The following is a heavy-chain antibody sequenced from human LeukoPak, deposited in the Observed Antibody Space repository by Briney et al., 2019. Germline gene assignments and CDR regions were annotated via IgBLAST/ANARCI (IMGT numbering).Heavy chain of an antibody. J-gene: IGHJ6*03. CDR3: AKGLRTGVGPYMGYHYYMDV. CDR1: AFTFSSYA. V-gene: IGHV3-23*01. D-gene: IGHD3-16*01. CDR2: INDNGAGT. Sequence: GGSLRLSCAASAFTFSSYAMSWVRQAPGKGLKWVSTINDNGAGTYYADSVKGRFTISRDNSYNTVSLQMNSLRDEDTGVYYCAKGLRTGVGPYMGYHYYMDVWGKGATVTVSS.